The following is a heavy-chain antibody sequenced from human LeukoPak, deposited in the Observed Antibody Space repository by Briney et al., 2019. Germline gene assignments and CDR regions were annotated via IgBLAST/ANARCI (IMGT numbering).Heavy chain of an antibody. CDR3: ARIRVGSFSRWLHSFDY. CDR2: INHSGST. CDR1: GGSFSGYY. J-gene: IGHJ4*02. V-gene: IGHV4-34*01. D-gene: IGHD6-19*01. Sequence: SDTLSLTCAVYGGSFSGYYWSWIRQPPGKGLEWIGEINHSGSTNYNPSLKSRVTISVDTSKNQFSLKLSSVTAADTAVYYCARIRVGSFSRWLHSFDYWGQGTLVTVSS.